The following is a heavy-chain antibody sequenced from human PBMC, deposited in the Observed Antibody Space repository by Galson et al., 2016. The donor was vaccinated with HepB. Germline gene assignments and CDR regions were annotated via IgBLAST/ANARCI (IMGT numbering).Heavy chain of an antibody. Sequence: SLRLSCAASGFTFSTYAMSRVRQAPGKGLEWVSAISNSGSTTYYADSVKGRFTISRDNSTNTLYLQMNSLRVEETALYYCAKEFVATGAVVGDYWGQGTLVTVSS. J-gene: IGHJ4*02. CDR1: GFTFSTYA. D-gene: IGHD2-21*01. CDR3: AKEFVATGAVVGDY. CDR2: ISNSGSTT. V-gene: IGHV3-23*01.